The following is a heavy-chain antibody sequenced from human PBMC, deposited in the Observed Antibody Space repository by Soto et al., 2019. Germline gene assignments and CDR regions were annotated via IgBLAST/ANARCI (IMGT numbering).Heavy chain of an antibody. D-gene: IGHD6-13*01. CDR1: GGTFSSYT. V-gene: IGHV1-69*02. CDR2: IIPILGIA. CDR3: ASPGIAAAVAHFQH. Sequence: QVQLVQSGAEVKKPVSSVKVSCKASGGTFSSYTISWVRQAPGQGLEWMGRIIPILGIANYAQKFQGRVTITADKSTSTAYMELSSLRSEDTAVYYCASPGIAAAVAHFQHWGQGTLVTVSS. J-gene: IGHJ1*01.